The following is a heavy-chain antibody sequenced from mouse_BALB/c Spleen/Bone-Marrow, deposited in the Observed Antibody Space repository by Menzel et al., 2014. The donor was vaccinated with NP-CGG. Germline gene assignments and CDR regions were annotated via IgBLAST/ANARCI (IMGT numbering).Heavy chain of an antibody. CDR2: ISYDGSN. J-gene: IGHJ3*01. V-gene: IGHV3-6*02. D-gene: IGHD1-1*01. CDR1: VYSITSGYY. Sequence: ESGPGLVKPSQSLSLTCSVIVYSITSGYYWNWIRQFPGNKLEWMGYISYDGSNNYNPSLKNRISITRDTSKNQFFLKLNSVTTEDTATYYCAREGGSRAYWGQGTLVTVSA. CDR3: AREGGSRAY.